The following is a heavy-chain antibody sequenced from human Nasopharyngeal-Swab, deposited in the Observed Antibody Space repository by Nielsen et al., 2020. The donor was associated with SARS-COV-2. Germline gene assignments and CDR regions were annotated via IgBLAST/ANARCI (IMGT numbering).Heavy chain of an antibody. CDR1: GFTFSSYE. D-gene: IGHD2-2*01. V-gene: IGHV3-48*03. J-gene: IGHJ3*02. Sequence: LSLTCAASGFTFSSYEMNWVRQAPGKGLEWVSYISSSGSTIYYADSVKGRFTISRDNAKNSLYLQMNSLRAKDTAVYYCARDAYPGYIWGQGTMVTVSS. CDR3: ARDAYPGYI. CDR2: ISSSGSTI.